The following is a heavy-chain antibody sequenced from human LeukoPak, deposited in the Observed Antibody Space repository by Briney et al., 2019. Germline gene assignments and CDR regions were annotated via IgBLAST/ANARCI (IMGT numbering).Heavy chain of an antibody. D-gene: IGHD2-15*01. V-gene: IGHV3-23*01. CDR3: AKTVGYPYYFDY. J-gene: IGHJ4*02. CDR2: MSGSGGTT. Sequence: GGSLRLSCVASGFTFSSYDMSWVRQAPGKGLEWVSAMSGSGGTTYYADSVKGRFTISRDNSKNTPYLQMNSLRAEDTAVYHCAKTVGYPYYFDYWGQGTLVTVSS. CDR1: GFTFSSYD.